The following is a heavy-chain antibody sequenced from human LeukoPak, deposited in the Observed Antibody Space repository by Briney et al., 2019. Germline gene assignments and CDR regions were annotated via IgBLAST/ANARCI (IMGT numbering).Heavy chain of an antibody. J-gene: IGHJ3*01. CDR2: SDTDGDT. CDR3: VKAGGWGVRAGNAFHL. D-gene: IGHD3-10*01. CDR1: GFTSRNSV. Sequence: GGSLRLSCVVSGFTSRNSVMSWVRQPPGKGLEWVSSSDTDGDTQYADSVKGRFTMSRDNSKNTLYLQMNNLGSEDMAVYFCVKAGGWGVRAGNAFHLWGQGTTVIVSS. V-gene: IGHV3-23*01.